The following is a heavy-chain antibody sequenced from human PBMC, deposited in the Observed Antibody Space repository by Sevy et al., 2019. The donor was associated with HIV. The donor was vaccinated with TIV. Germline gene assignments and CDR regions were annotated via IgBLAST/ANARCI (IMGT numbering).Heavy chain of an antibody. Sequence: GGSLRLSCAASGFTFRSYGMHWVRQAPSKGLEWVAVIWYDGSNKYYADSVKGRFTISRDNSKNTLYLQMNSLRAEDTAVYYCAKDLAAADSGYFDYWGQGTLVTVSS. CDR3: AKDLAAADSGYFDY. CDR2: IWYDGSNK. J-gene: IGHJ4*02. V-gene: IGHV3-33*06. D-gene: IGHD6-13*01. CDR1: GFTFRSYG.